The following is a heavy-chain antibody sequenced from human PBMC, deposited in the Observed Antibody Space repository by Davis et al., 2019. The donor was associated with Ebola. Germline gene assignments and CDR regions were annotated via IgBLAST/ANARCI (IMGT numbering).Heavy chain of an antibody. CDR2: IKSKTDGGTT. CDR3: TTVVPAAMFLYYYYGMDV. CDR1: GFTFSSYA. Sequence: GGSLRLSCAASGFTFSSYAMSWVRQAPGKGLEWVGRIKSKTDGGTTDYAAPVKGRFTISRDDSKNTLYLQMNSLKTEDTAVYYCTTVVPAAMFLYYYYGMDVWGQGTTVTVSS. D-gene: IGHD2-2*01. J-gene: IGHJ6*02. V-gene: IGHV3-15*01.